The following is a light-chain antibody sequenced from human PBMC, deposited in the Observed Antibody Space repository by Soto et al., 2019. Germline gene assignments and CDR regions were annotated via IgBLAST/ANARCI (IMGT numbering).Light chain of an antibody. V-gene: IGKV1-27*01. Sequence: DIQMTQSPSSLSASVGDRVTITCRASQGISNYLAWYQQKPGKVPQLLIYSASTLQSGVPSRFSGSGSGTAFTLTISSLQPEDVATYYWQQYYSAPRTFGLGAKVEIK. CDR3: QQYYSAPRT. CDR1: QGISNY. CDR2: SAS. J-gene: IGKJ1*01.